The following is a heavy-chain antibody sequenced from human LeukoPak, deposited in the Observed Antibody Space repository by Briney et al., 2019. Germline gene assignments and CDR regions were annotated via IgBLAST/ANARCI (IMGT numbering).Heavy chain of an antibody. D-gene: IGHD3-3*01. CDR1: GYTFTSYD. CDR3: ARFPPPYYDFWSGYYTLYYYYGMDV. CDR2: MNPNSGNT. V-gene: IGHV1-8*01. J-gene: IGHJ6*02. Sequence: ASVKVSCKASGYTFTSYDISWVRQATGQGLEWMGWMNPNSGNTGYAQKFQGRVTMTRNTSISTAYMELSSLRSEDTAVYYCARFPPPYYDFWSGYYTLYYYYGMDVWGQGTTVTVSS.